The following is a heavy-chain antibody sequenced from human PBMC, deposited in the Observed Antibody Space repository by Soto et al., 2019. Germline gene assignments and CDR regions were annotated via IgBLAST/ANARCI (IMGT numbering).Heavy chain of an antibody. D-gene: IGHD5-18*01. CDR2: IYWYDYK. CDR3: AHSIIPPYSYGYLDAFDI. J-gene: IGHJ3*02. CDR1: GFSLSTSGVG. V-gene: IGHV2-5*01. Sequence: QITLKESGPTLVKPTQPLTLTCTFSGFSLSTSGVGVGWIRQPPGKALEWLALIYWYDYKRYSPSLKSRLTITKHTSKNQVALTMTNMDPVDTATYYCAHSIIPPYSYGYLDAFDIWGQGTMVTVSS.